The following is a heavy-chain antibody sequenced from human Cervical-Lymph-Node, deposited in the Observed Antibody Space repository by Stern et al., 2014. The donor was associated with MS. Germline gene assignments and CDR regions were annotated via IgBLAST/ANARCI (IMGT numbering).Heavy chain of an antibody. D-gene: IGHD4-17*01. CDR3: ARVDYGDYVGQTY. J-gene: IGHJ4*02. Sequence: EVQLVESGGGLVQPGGSLRLSCAASGFTFSSYSMNWVRQAPGTGLEWVSSISSSSSYIYYADSVKGRFTISRDNAKNSLYLQKNSLRAEDTAVYYCARVDYGDYVGQTYWGQGTLVTVSS. CDR1: GFTFSSYS. CDR2: ISSSSSYI. V-gene: IGHV3-21*01.